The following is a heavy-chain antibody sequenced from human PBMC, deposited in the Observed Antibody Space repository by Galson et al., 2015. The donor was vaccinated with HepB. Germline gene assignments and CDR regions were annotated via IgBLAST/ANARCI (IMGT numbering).Heavy chain of an antibody. CDR2: IIPIFGTA. J-gene: IGHJ4*02. Sequence: SVKVSCKASGGTFSSYAISWVRQAPGQGLEWMGGIIPIFGTANYAQKFQGRVTITADKSTSTAYMELSSLRSEDTAVYYCASSHYYDILTGRAGYFDYWGQGTLVTVSS. CDR1: GGTFSSYA. CDR3: ASSHYYDILTGRAGYFDY. V-gene: IGHV1-69*06. D-gene: IGHD3-9*01.